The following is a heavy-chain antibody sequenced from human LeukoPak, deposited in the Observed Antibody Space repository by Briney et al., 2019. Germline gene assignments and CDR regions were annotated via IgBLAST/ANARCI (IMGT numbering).Heavy chain of an antibody. CDR1: GFTFSSYG. D-gene: IGHD2-21*02. J-gene: IGHJ4*02. CDR2: ISGSGGST. V-gene: IGHV3-23*01. CDR3: AKDSGGGDCFFDH. Sequence: GGSLRLSCAASGFTFSSYGMSWVRQAPGKGLEWVSAISGSGGSTYYADSVKGRFTISRDNSKNTLYLQMNSLRAEDTAVYYCAKDSGGGDCFFDHWGQGTLVIVSS.